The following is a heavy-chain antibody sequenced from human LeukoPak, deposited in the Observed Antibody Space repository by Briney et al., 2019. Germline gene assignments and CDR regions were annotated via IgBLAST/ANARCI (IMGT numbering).Heavy chain of an antibody. CDR1: GYTFTGYY. CDR3: ARDRGVVGTPEGLDY. CDR2: INPNSGGT. Sequence: ASVKVSCKASGYTFTGYYMHWVRQAPGKGLEWMGCINPNSGGTNYAQNFQGRVTMTRDTSISTAYMELSRLRSDDTAVYYCARDRGVVGTPEGLDYWGQGTLVTVSS. D-gene: IGHD1-26*01. J-gene: IGHJ4*02. V-gene: IGHV1-2*02.